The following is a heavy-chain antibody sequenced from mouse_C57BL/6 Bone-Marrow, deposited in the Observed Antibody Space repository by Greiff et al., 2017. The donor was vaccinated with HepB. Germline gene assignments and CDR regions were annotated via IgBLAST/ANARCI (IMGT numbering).Heavy chain of an antibody. CDR2: ISYSGST. CDR1: GYSITSGYD. V-gene: IGHV3-1*01. Sequence: EVQLVESGPGMVKPSQSLSLTCTVTGYSITSGYDWHWIRHSPGNKLEWVGYISYSGSTNYNPSLKSRISITHDTSKNHFFLKLNSVTTEDTAAYYCASYDYGFAYWGQGTLVTVSA. D-gene: IGHD2-4*01. CDR3: ASYDYGFAY. J-gene: IGHJ3*01.